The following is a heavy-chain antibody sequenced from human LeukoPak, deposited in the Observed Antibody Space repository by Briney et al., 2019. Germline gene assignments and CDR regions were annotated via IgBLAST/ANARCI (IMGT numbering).Heavy chain of an antibody. CDR2: IFHRGNT. V-gene: IGHV4-39*01. CDR3: TRLSSGGSGFDS. CDR1: GGSISNSGYY. D-gene: IGHD6-25*01. Sequence: SATLSLTCTVSGGSISNSGYYWGCIRQPPGKGLEYIGNIFHRGNTYYNPSLKSRVTFSVDTSKNQFSLKLSAVTAADTAVYYCTRLSSGGSGFDSWGQGTLVTVSS. J-gene: IGHJ4*02.